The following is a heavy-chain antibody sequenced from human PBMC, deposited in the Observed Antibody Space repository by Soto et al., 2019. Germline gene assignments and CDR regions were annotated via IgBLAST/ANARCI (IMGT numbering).Heavy chain of an antibody. CDR2: INPNSGGT. J-gene: IGHJ6*02. CDR3: ARDDGERWSKYYYYYYGMDV. CDR1: GYTFTGYY. V-gene: IGHV1-2*02. Sequence: ASVKVSCKASGYTFTGYYMHWVRQAPGQGLEWMGWINPNSGGTNYAQKFQGRVTMTRDTSISTAYMELSRLRSDDTAVYYCARDDGERWSKYYYYYYGMDVWGQGTTVTVSS. D-gene: IGHD2-8*01.